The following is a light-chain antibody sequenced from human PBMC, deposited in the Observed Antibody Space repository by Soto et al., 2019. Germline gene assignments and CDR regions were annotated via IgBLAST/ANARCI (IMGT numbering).Light chain of an antibody. Sequence: EIVLTQSPGTLSLSPRERATLSCRASQSVSSSYLAWYQQKLGQAPRLLIYGASSRATGIPDRFSGSGSGTDFTLTISRLEPEDFAVYYCQQYGNSPFTFGPGTKVDIK. CDR1: QSVSSSY. CDR2: GAS. CDR3: QQYGNSPFT. V-gene: IGKV3-20*01. J-gene: IGKJ3*01.